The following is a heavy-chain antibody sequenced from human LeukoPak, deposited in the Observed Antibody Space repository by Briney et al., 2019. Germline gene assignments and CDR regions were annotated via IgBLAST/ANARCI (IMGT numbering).Heavy chain of an antibody. J-gene: IGHJ1*01. CDR2: IYYSGST. D-gene: IGHD3-9*01. V-gene: IGHV4-39*01. Sequence: PSETLSLTCTVSGGSISSSSYYWGWIRQPPGKGLEWIGNIYYSGSTYYNPSLKSRLTISVDTSPRQFSLRLSSVTAADTALYYCTRGSYDVLTVYSTLGEYWGQGTLVTVSS. CDR3: TRGSYDVLTVYSTLGEY. CDR1: GGSISSSSYY.